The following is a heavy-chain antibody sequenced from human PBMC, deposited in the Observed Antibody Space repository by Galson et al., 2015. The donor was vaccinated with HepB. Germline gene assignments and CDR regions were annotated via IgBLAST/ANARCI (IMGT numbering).Heavy chain of an antibody. J-gene: IGHJ6*02. D-gene: IGHD1-14*01. CDR3: AKGGSPEIQGDYYGMDV. CDR1: GFTFSSYW. CDR2: IKQDGSEK. Sequence: SLRLSCAASGFTFSSYWMSWVRQAPGKGLEWVANIKQDGSEKYYVDSVKGRFTISRDNAKNSLYLQMNSLRAEDTALYYCAKGGSPEIQGDYYGMDVWGQGTTVTVSS. V-gene: IGHV3-7*03.